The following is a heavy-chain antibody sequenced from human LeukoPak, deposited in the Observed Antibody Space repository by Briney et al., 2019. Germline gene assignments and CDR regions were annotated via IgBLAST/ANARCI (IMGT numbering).Heavy chain of an antibody. CDR1: GGSISSYY. CDR2: IYYSGST. CDR3: ARADGGPPYSSGRYSNY. Sequence: SETLSLTCTVSGGSISSYYWSWIRQPPGKGLEWIGYIYYSGSTNYNPSLKSRVTISVDTSKNQFSLKLSSVTAADTAVYYCARADGGPPYSSGRYSNYWGQGTLVTVSS. V-gene: IGHV4-59*01. D-gene: IGHD6-19*01. J-gene: IGHJ4*02.